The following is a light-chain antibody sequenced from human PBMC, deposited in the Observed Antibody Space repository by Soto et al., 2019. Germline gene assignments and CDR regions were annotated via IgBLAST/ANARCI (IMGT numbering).Light chain of an antibody. CDR3: QSVDISGSFA. J-gene: IGLJ1*01. V-gene: IGLV3-25*02. CDR1: ALPKQY. CDR2: QDS. Sequence: SSELTQPPSVSVSPGQTARITCSGDALPKQYASWYQQKPGQAPLLVISQDSQRPSGIPERFSGSSSGTTVTLTISEVQAEDEADYYCQSVDISGSFAFGTGTKLTVL.